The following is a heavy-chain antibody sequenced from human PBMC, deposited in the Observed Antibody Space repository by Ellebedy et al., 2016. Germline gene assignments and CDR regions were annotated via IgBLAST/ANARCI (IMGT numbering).Heavy chain of an antibody. D-gene: IGHD2-21*01. J-gene: IGHJ4*02. CDR2: IYSGGST. CDR3: ARDLGGGGDY. V-gene: IGHV3-53*01. Sequence: GGSLRLXXAASGFTVRSNYMSWVRQAPGKGLEWVSVIYSGGSTYYADSVKGRFTVSRDNSKNTLYLQMNSLRAEDTAVYYCARDLGGGGDYWGQGTLVTVSS. CDR1: GFTVRSNY.